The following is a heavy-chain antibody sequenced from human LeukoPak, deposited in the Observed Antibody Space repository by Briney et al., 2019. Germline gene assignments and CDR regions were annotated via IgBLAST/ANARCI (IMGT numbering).Heavy chain of an antibody. J-gene: IGHJ6*03. CDR3: ARGRQRAARRGGYYYYYMDV. D-gene: IGHD6-6*01. CDR2: IYYSGST. Sequence: PSETLSLTCTVSGGSISSYYWSWIRQPPGKGLEWIGYIYYSGSTNYNPSLKSRVTISVDTSKNQFSLKLSSVTAADTAVYYCARGRQRAARRGGYYYYYMDVWGKGTTVTVSS. CDR1: GGSISSYY. V-gene: IGHV4-59*12.